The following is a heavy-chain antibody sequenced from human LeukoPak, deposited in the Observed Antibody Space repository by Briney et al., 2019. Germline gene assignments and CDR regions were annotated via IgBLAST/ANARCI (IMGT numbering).Heavy chain of an antibody. D-gene: IGHD2-21*02. V-gene: IGHV1-2*02. CDR3: ARDPVVDCGGVCYPFDY. Sequence: ASVKVSCKASGYTFTGYYMHWVRQAPGQGLEWMGWINPNSGGTNYAQKFQGRVTMTRDTSISTAYMELSRLRSDDTAVYYCARDPVVDCGGVCYPFDYWGQGTLVTVSS. J-gene: IGHJ4*02. CDR1: GYTFTGYY. CDR2: INPNSGGT.